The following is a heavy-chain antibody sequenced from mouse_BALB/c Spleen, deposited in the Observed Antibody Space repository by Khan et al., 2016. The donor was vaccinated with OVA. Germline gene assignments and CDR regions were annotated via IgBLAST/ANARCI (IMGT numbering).Heavy chain of an antibody. V-gene: IGHV5-6-5*01. Sequence: EVTLVESGGGLVKPGGSLKVSCAASGFTFSNYAMSWVRQTPEKRLEWVASISTGDTTYYPDSVKGRFTISSDNARNILYLQMSSLRSDETDRYYGERDYWLVYWGKGTLVTVAA. J-gene: IGHJ3*01. CDR1: GFTFSNYA. CDR2: ISTGDTT. CDR3: ERDYWLVY.